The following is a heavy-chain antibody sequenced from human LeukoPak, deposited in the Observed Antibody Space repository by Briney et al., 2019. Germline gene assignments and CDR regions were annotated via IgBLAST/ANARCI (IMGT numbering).Heavy chain of an antibody. CDR1: GGSISSYY. J-gene: IGHJ4*02. Sequence: SETLSLTCTVSGGSISSYYWSWIRQPPGKGLEWIGYIYYSGSTNYNPSLKSRVTISVDTSKNQFSLKLSSVTAADTAVYYCARGVGGDYSFDYWGQGTLVTVSS. V-gene: IGHV4-59*01. D-gene: IGHD2-21*02. CDR3: ARGVGGDYSFDY. CDR2: IYYSGST.